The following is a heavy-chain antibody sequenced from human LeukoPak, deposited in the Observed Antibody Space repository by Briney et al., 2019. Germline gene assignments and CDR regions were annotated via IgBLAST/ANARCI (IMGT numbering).Heavy chain of an antibody. CDR1: GYTFTSYG. CDR2: ISAYNGNT. D-gene: IGHD2-15*01. CDR3: ARDHRVTRPGGGIDY. J-gene: IGHJ4*02. V-gene: IGHV1-18*01. Sequence: GASVKVSCKASGYTFTSYGISWVRQAPGQGLEWMGWISAYNGNTNYAQKLQGRVTMTTDTSTSTAYMELRSLRSDDTAVYYCARDHRVTRPGGGIDYWGQGTLVTVSS.